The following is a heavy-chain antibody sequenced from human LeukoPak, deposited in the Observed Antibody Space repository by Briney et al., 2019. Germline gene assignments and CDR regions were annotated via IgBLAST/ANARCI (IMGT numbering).Heavy chain of an antibody. CDR2: IYSGGNT. J-gene: IGHJ3*02. D-gene: IGHD1-26*01. V-gene: IGHV3-66*01. CDR3: ARDVGFIVGATPGAFDI. Sequence: PGGSLRLSCAASGFTVSSNYMTWVRQAPGKGLEWVSVIYSGGNTYYADSVKGRFTISRDNTKNTLYLQMNSLRADDTAVYCCARDVGFIVGATPGAFDIWGQGTMVTVSS. CDR1: GFTVSSNY.